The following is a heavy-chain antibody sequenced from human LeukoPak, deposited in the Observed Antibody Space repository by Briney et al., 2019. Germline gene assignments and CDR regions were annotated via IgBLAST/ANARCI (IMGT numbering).Heavy chain of an antibody. V-gene: IGHV4-4*07. CDR2: IYTSWST. CDR3: ARDHQQSNWFDP. D-gene: IGHD4-11*01. CDR1: GGSISSYY. Sequence: MSSETLSLTCTVSGGSISSYYWSWIRQPAGKGLEWIGRIYTSWSTNYNPSLKSRVTISVDKSKNQFSLKLSSVTAADPAVYYCARDHQQSNWFDPWGQGTLVTVSS. J-gene: IGHJ5*02.